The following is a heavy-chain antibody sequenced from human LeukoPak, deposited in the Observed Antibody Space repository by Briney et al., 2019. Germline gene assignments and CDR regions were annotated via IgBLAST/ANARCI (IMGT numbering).Heavy chain of an antibody. CDR2: IYYTGST. CDR1: GASISGSGYY. CDR3: ARDRYSNLDY. J-gene: IGHJ4*02. V-gene: IGHV4-39*07. Sequence: PSETLSLTCAVSGASISGSGYYLGWIRQPPGKGLEWIGNIYYTGSTYYNASLQSRVTISIDMSKNQFSLKLSSVTAADTAVYYCARDRYSNLDYWGQGTLVTVSS. D-gene: IGHD4-11*01.